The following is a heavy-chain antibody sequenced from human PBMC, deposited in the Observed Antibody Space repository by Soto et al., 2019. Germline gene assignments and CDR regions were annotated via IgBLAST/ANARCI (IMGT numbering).Heavy chain of an antibody. D-gene: IGHD2-15*01. J-gene: IGHJ4*02. V-gene: IGHV6-1*01. Sequence: KQSQTLSLTCAISGDSVSSNSAAWNWIRQSPSRGLEWLGRTYYRSKWYNDYAVSVKSRITINPDTSKNQFYLQLNSVTPEDTAVYYCAREGYCSGGSCPYYFDYWGQGTLVTVSS. CDR3: AREGYCSGGSCPYYFDY. CDR2: TYYRSKWYN. CDR1: GDSVSSNSAA.